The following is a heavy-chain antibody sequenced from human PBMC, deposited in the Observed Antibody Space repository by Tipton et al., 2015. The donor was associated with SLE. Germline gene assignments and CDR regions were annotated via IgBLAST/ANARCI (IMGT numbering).Heavy chain of an antibody. CDR2: IYYTGTTT. D-gene: IGHD5-18*01. J-gene: IGHJ5*02. CDR3: ARLHGYSYGLNWFDP. V-gene: IGHV4-28*01. CDR1: GFTFRNVW. Sequence: LRLSCAASGFTFRNVWMSWVRQAPGKGLEWIGSIYYTGTTTYYNSFLKSRVTMSVDTSKNQFSLRLTSVIAADTAVYYCARLHGYSYGLNWFDPWGQGTLISVSS.